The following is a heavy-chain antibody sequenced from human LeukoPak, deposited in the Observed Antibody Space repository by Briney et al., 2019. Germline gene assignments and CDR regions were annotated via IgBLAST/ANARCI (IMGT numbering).Heavy chain of an antibody. CDR3: ASSAGILRFLEWLPLGY. J-gene: IGHJ4*02. CDR2: IIPIFGTA. V-gene: IGHV1-69*01. CDR1: GGTFSSYA. D-gene: IGHD3-3*01. Sequence: SVKVSCKASGGTFSSYAISWVRQAPGQGLEWMGGIIPIFGTANYAQKFQGRVTITADESTSTAYMELSSLRSEDTAVYYCASSAGILRFLEWLPLGYWGQGTLVTVSS.